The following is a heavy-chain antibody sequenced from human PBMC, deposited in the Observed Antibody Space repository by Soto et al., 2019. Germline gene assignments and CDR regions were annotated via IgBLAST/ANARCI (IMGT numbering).Heavy chain of an antibody. V-gene: IGHV1-69*13. CDR3: ARVRWFNGLSYTADYGMDV. CDR1: GDAFRSYG. J-gene: IGHJ6*02. CDR2: IIPNTGTT. D-gene: IGHD2-8*01. Sequence: ASVKVSCKASGDAFRSYGINWVRQAPGQGLEWMGGIIPNTGTTNYAQKFQGRVAITANESTDTVYMELSRLRSEDTAVYFCARVRWFNGLSYTADYGMDVWGQGTTVTVSS.